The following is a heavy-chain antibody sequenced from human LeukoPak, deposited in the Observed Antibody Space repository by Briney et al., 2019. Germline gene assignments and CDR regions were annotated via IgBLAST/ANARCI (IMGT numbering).Heavy chain of an antibody. V-gene: IGHV3-23*01. D-gene: IGHD3-10*01. CDR1: GFTFSSYE. J-gene: IGHJ3*02. CDR2: ISGSGGTT. CDR3: AKDRQYYGSGSYYIDAFDI. Sequence: PGGSLRLSCAASGFTFSSYEMNWVRQAPGKGLEWVSSISGSGGTTYYADSIKGRFTISRDSSKNMLYLQMNRLRAEDTAVYYCAKDRQYYGSGSYYIDAFDIWGQGTMVTVSS.